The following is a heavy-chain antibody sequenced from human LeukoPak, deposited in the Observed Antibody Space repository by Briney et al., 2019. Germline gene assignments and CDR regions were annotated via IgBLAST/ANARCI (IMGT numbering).Heavy chain of an antibody. Sequence: GESLKISCKGSGYSFTSYWIGWVRQMPGKGLEWMGIIYPGDSDTRYSPSFQGQVTISADKSISTAYLQWSSLKASDTAMYYCARAYYYGSGSYYRNPFDYWGQGTLVTVSS. D-gene: IGHD3-10*01. CDR3: ARAYYYGSGSYYRNPFDY. CDR2: IYPGDSDT. CDR1: GYSFTSYW. J-gene: IGHJ4*02. V-gene: IGHV5-51*01.